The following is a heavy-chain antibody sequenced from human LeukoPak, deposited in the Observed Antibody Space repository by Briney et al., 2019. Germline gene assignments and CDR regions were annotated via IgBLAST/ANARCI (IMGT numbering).Heavy chain of an antibody. J-gene: IGHJ4*02. D-gene: IGHD1-26*01. CDR1: GFNFNSYS. CDR2: ISSSSGYI. V-gene: IGHV3-21*04. CDR3: ARGYSGSYTRFDY. Sequence: GGSLRLSCVASGFNFNSYSMSWVRQAPGKGLEWVSSISSSSGYIYYADSVRGRFTISRDNANNPLSLQMNSLRAEDTAVYYCARGYSGSYTRFDYWGQGTLVTVSS.